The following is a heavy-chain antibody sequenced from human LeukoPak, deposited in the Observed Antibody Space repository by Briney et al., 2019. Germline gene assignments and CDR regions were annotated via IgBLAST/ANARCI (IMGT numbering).Heavy chain of an antibody. CDR1: GGSFSGYY. Sequence: SETLSLTCAVYGGSFSGYYWSWIRQLPGKGLEWIGEINHSGSTNYNPSLKSRVTISVDTSKNQFSLKLSSVTAADTAVYYCARGGGMRYYYGSGSPYKTWGQGTLVTVSS. V-gene: IGHV4-34*01. CDR3: ARGGGMRYYYGSGSPYKT. CDR2: INHSGST. D-gene: IGHD3-10*01. J-gene: IGHJ5*02.